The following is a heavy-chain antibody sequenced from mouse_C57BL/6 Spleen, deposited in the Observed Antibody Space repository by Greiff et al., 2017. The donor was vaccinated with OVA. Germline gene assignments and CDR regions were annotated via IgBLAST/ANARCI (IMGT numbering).Heavy chain of an antibody. D-gene: IGHD4-1*01. V-gene: IGHV1-81*01. Sequence: QVQLQQSGAELARPGASVKLSCKASGYTFTSYGISWVKQRTGQGLEWIGEIYPRRGNTYYNEKFKGKATLTADKSSSTAYMELRSLTSEDSAVYLCAIPWDGGFAYWGQGTLVTVSA. CDR3: AIPWDGGFAY. CDR1: GYTFTSYG. J-gene: IGHJ3*01. CDR2: IYPRRGNT.